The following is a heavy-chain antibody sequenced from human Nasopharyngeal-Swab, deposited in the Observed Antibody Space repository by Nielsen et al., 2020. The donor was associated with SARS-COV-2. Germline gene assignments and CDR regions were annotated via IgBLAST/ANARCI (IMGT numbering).Heavy chain of an antibody. CDR3: AKDLSQGITGTVPFDY. CDR2: ISYDGSNK. D-gene: IGHD1-14*01. Sequence: GASLKISCAASGFTFSSYAFHWVRQAPGKGLEWGAFISYDGSNKYYADSVKGRFTISRDNSENTLYLQMNSLRAEDTAVYYRAKDLSQGITGTVPFDYWGQGTLVTVSS. V-gene: IGHV3-30-3*01. J-gene: IGHJ4*02. CDR1: GFTFSSYA.